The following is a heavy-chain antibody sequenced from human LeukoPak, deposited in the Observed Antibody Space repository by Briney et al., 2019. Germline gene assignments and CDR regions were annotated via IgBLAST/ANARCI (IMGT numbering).Heavy chain of an antibody. CDR2: ISAGASAT. D-gene: IGHD2-15*01. CDR3: VRYCSGGSCSSSRFFDY. Sequence: GGSLRLSCEASGFTFTNYAMSWVRQAPGKGLEWVSAISAGASATYYADSVRGRFTISRDNSKDTLYLQMNSLRAEDTAVYYCVRYCSGGSCSSSRFFDYWGQGSLVTVSS. CDR1: GFTFTNYA. J-gene: IGHJ4*02. V-gene: IGHV3-23*01.